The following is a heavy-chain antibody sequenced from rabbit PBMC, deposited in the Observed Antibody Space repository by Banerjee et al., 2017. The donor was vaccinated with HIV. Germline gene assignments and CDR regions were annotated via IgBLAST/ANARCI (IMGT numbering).Heavy chain of an antibody. V-gene: IGHV1S45*01. J-gene: IGHJ4*01. CDR2: INTITGDT. Sequence: QEQLEESGGDLVKPEGSLTLTCTASGFSFSNGYVMCWVRQAPGKGLEWIACINTITGDTVYATWAKGRFTISKASWTTVTLQMTSLTAADTATYFCVRDAGYAAYGYVDLNLWGPGTLVTVS. CDR3: VRDAGYAAYGYVDLNL. D-gene: IGHD6-1*01. CDR1: GFSFSNGYV.